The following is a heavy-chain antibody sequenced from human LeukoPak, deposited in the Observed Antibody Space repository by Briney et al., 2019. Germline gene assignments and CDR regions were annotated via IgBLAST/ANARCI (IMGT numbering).Heavy chain of an antibody. CDR2: IIPIFGTA. CDR1: GGTFSN. Sequence: SVKVSCKTSGGTFSNINWVRQAPGQGLEWMGGIIPIFGTANYAQKFQGRVTITADESTTTAYMELRGLTSEDTAVYSCARQWPKSSGYYLFDYWGQGTLVTVSS. D-gene: IGHD3-22*01. CDR3: ARQWPKSSGYYLFDY. V-gene: IGHV1-69*13. J-gene: IGHJ4*02.